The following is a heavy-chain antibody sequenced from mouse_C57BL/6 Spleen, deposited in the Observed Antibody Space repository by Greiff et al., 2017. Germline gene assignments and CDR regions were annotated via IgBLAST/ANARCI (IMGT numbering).Heavy chain of an antibody. Sequence: QVQLKQSGAELVRPGTSVKVSCKASGYAFTNYLIEWVKQRPGQGLEWIGVINPGGGGTNYNEKFKGKATLTADKSSSTAYMQLSSLTSEASAVYFCARSSSGYAWFAYWGQGTLVTVSA. J-gene: IGHJ3*01. CDR2: INPGGGGT. V-gene: IGHV1-54*01. CDR1: GYAFTNYL. CDR3: ARSSSGYAWFAY. D-gene: IGHD3-2*02.